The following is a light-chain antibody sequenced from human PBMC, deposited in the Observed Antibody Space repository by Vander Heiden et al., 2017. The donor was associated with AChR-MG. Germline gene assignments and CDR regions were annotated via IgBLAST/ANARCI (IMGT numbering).Light chain of an antibody. V-gene: IGKV1-5*03. Sequence: DIQMTQSPSTLSESVGDTVTITCRASQSVSSWLAWYQQKPGKAPKLLIHKASSFESGVPARFSASGPGTEFTLTIVSLHPGDFATYYCQQDCTHVLTFAGGTKVEIK. CDR1: QSVSSW. CDR3: QQDCTHVLT. J-gene: IGKJ4*01. CDR2: KAS.